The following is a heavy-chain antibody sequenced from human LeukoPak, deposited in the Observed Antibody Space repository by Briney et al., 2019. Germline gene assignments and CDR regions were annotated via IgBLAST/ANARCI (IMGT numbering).Heavy chain of an antibody. Sequence: PGGSLRLSCAASGFTFYNYWMSWVRQAPGKGLEWVAVISNDGSNIQYADSAKGRFTISRDNSKNTLYLHMNSLRSEDTAVYYCAKDPYRVIVATGNYLDPWGQGTLVTVSS. CDR3: AKDPYRVIVATGNYLDP. D-gene: IGHD2-21*01. CDR2: ISNDGSNI. V-gene: IGHV3-30*18. CDR1: GFTFYNYW. J-gene: IGHJ5*02.